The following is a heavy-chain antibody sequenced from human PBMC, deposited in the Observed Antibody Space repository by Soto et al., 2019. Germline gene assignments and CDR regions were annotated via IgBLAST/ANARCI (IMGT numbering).Heavy chain of an antibody. CDR3: ARGGYKSFDY. J-gene: IGHJ4*02. CDR2: IKEDGSEK. Sequence: PGGSLRLSCAASGSTFSSYYMSWVRQAPGKGLEWVANIKEDGSEKYYVDSVKGRFTISRDNAKNSLFLQMDSLRAEDTAVYYCARGGYKSFDYWGQGTLVTVYS. D-gene: IGHD5-18*01. V-gene: IGHV3-7*03. CDR1: GSTFSSYY.